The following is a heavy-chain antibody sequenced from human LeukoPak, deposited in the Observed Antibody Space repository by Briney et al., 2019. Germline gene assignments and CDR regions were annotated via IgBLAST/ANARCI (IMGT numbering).Heavy chain of an antibody. V-gene: IGHV4-59*12. CDR1: GGSISSYY. CDR2: IYYSGST. CDR3: ARLRGYFDWLSHDY. Sequence: SETLSLTCTVSGGSISSYYWSWIRQPPGKGLEWIGYIYYSGSTNYNPSLKSRVTISVDTSKNQFSLKLSSVTAADTAVYYCARLRGYFDWLSHDYWGQGTLVTVYS. J-gene: IGHJ4*02. D-gene: IGHD3-9*01.